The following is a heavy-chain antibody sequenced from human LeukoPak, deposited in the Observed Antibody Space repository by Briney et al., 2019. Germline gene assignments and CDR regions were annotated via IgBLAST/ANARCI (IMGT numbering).Heavy chain of an antibody. CDR1: GYTFTNYV. Sequence: ASVNVSCKASGYTFTNYVIHWVRQAPGQRLECMGWINAGNGDTKYSQKFLGRVTISRDTSASTVYMELSSLRFEDTAVYYCARDGGQFAVTDIYFWGQGTLVTVSS. V-gene: IGHV1-3*01. J-gene: IGHJ4*02. CDR2: INAGNGDT. D-gene: IGHD3-9*01. CDR3: ARDGGQFAVTDIYF.